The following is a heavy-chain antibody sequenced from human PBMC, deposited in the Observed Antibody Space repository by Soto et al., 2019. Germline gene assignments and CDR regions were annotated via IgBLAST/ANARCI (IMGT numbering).Heavy chain of an antibody. CDR2: IYYTGST. Sequence: SETLSLTCTVSGSSISGYYWSWIRQPPGKGLEWIGYIYYTGSTKYNPSLKSQITISLEMSKNQFSLKLHSVTAADTAVYYCARGRDGYFDYWGQGTQVNFSS. CDR1: GSSISGYY. CDR3: ARGRDGYFDY. J-gene: IGHJ4*02. V-gene: IGHV4-59*01.